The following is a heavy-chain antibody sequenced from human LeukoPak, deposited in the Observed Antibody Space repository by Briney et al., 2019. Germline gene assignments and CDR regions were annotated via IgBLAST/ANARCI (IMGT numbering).Heavy chain of an antibody. CDR1: GFTFSSYS. J-gene: IGHJ3*02. CDR2: ISSSSSTI. Sequence: PGGSLRLSCAASGFTFSSYSMNWARQAPGKGLEWVSYISSSSSTIYYADSVKGRFTISRDNAKNSLYLQMNSLRAEDTAVYYCARGGRGYSYGGASDIWGQGTMVTVSS. D-gene: IGHD5-18*01. V-gene: IGHV3-48*01. CDR3: ARGGRGYSYGGASDI.